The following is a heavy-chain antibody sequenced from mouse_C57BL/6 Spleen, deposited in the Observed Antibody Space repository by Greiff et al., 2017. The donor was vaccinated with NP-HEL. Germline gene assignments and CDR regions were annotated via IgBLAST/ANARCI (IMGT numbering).Heavy chain of an antibody. Sequence: LVESGAELVRPGASVTLSCKASGYTFTDYEMHWVKQTPVHGLEWIGAIDPETGGTAYNQKFKGKAILTADKSSSTAYMELRSLTSEDSAVYYCTRGPSGDFDYWGQGTTLTVSS. CDR3: TRGPSGDFDY. V-gene: IGHV1-15*01. J-gene: IGHJ2*01. CDR2: IDPETGGT. CDR1: GYTFTDYE.